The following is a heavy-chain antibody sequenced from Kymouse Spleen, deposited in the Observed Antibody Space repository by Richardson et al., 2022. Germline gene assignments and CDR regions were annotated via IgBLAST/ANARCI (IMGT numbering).Heavy chain of an antibody. D-gene: IGHD3-3*01. V-gene: IGHV3-33*01. J-gene: IGHJ4*02. CDR3: ARDGQEITIFGVVMGY. CDR1: GFTFSSYG. Sequence: QVQLVESGGGVVQPGRSLRLSCAASGFTFSSYGMHWVRQAPGKGLEWVAVIWYDGSNKYYADSVKGRFTISRDNSKNTLYLQMNSLRAEDTAVYYCARDGQEITIFGVVMGYWGQGTLVTVSS. CDR2: IWYDGSNK.